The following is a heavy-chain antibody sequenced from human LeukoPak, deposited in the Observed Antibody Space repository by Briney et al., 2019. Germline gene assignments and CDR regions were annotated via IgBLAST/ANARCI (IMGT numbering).Heavy chain of an antibody. D-gene: IGHD4/OR15-4a*01. CDR1: GFTFSSYG. CDR3: ARRAGAYSHPYDY. CDR2: IYSGTI. Sequence: GGSLRLSCAASGFTFSSYGMSWVRQAPGKGLEWVSFIYSGTIHYSDSVKGRFTISRDNSKNTLYLQMNSLRAEDTAVYYCARRAGAYSHPYDYWGQGTLVTVSS. J-gene: IGHJ4*02. V-gene: IGHV3-53*01.